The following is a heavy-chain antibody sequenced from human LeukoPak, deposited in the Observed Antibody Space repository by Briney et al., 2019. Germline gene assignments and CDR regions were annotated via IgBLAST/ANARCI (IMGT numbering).Heavy chain of an antibody. V-gene: IGHV3-72*01. D-gene: IGHD4-23*01. CDR2: TRNKAKSYST. CDR3: ARVNYGVNSDIDY. CDR1: GLTFSDHY. Sequence: GGSLRLPCAASGLTFSDHYMDWVRQAPGKGLEWVGRTRNKAKSYSTDYAAPVKGRFTISRDDSKNSVDLQMNSLKTEDTAVYYCARVNYGVNSDIDYWGQGTLVTVSS. J-gene: IGHJ4*02.